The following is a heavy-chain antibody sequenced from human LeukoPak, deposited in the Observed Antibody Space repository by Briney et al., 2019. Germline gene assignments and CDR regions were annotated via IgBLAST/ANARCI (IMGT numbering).Heavy chain of an antibody. CDR1: GGSISSYY. Sequence: SETLSLTCTVSGGSISSYYWSWIRQPPGKGLEWIGYIYYSGSTNYNPSLKSRVTISVDTSKNQFSLKLSSVTAADTAVYYCARDGPAYTSRWYDYYYGLDVWGQGTTVTVSS. CDR3: ARDGPAYTSRWYDYYYGLDV. V-gene: IGHV4-59*01. CDR2: IYYSGST. J-gene: IGHJ6*02. D-gene: IGHD2-2*01.